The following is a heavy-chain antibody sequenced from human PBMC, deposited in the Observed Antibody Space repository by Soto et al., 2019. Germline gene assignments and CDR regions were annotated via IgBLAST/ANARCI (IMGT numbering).Heavy chain of an antibody. CDR2: ISYDGSNK. CDR3: ARDDAIVLYYYDSSGDKGLAY. V-gene: IGHV3-30-3*01. J-gene: IGHJ4*02. Sequence: QVQLVESGGGVVQPGRSLRLSCAASGFTFSSYAMHWVRQAPGKGLEWVAVISYDGSNKYYADSVKGRFTISRDNSKNTLYLKMNSLRAEDTVVYYCARDDAIVLYYYDSSGDKGLAYWGKGTLVTVSS. D-gene: IGHD3-22*01. CDR1: GFTFSSYA.